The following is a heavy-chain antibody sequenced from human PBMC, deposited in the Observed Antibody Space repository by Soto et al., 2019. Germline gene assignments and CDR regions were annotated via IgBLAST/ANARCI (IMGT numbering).Heavy chain of an antibody. Sequence: GGSLRLSCAASGFIVSNNYMTWVRQAPGKGLEWVSVIYSGGSTYYADSVKGRFTISRDNSKNTLYLQMNSLRAEDTAVYYCAKEPPPKGGMDVWGQGTTVTVSS. CDR3: AKEPPPKGGMDV. CDR1: GFIVSNNY. CDR2: IYSGGST. J-gene: IGHJ6*02. V-gene: IGHV3-53*01.